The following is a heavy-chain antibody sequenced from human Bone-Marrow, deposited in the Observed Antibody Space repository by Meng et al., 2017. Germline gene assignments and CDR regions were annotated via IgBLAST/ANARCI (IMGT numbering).Heavy chain of an antibody. D-gene: IGHD1-1*01. CDR2: ISGRGGST. CDR1: WFTFSNYA. CDR3: AEGGLEGDFDY. Sequence: EVELVDSGGGMVPPGGVLTLFCSASWFTFSNYAMSWVRQAPGQGLEWVSAISGRGGSTYYADSVKGRFTISRDNSKNTLYLQMNSLRAEDTAVYYCAEGGLEGDFDYWGQGTLVTVSS. V-gene: IGHV3-23*04. J-gene: IGHJ4*02.